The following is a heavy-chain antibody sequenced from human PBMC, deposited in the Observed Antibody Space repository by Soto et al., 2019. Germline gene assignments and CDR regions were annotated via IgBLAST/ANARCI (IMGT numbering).Heavy chain of an antibody. CDR1: GGSFSGYY. J-gene: IGHJ6*02. CDR3: ASDRKYYYGMDV. Sequence: PSETLSLTCAVYGGSFSGYYWSWIRQPPGKGLEWIGEINHSGSTNYNPSLKSRVTISVDTSKNQFPLKLSSVTAADTAVYYCASDRKYYYGMDVWGQGTTVTVSS. V-gene: IGHV4-34*01. CDR2: INHSGST.